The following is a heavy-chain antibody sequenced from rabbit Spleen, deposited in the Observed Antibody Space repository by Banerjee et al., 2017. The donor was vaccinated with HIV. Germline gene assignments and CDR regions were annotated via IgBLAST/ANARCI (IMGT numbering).Heavy chain of an antibody. CDR2: IAGSSSDFT. CDR1: GFSFSSSDY. Sequence: QSLEESGGDLVKPGASLTLTCTASGFSFSSSDYMCWVRQAPGKGLEWISCIAGSSSDFTYSATWAKGRFTCSKTSSTTVTLQMTSLTVADTATYFCARDTGSSFSSYGMDLWGQGTIVTVS. D-gene: IGHD8-1*01. CDR3: ARDTGSSFSSYGMDL. V-gene: IGHV1S40*01. J-gene: IGHJ6*01.